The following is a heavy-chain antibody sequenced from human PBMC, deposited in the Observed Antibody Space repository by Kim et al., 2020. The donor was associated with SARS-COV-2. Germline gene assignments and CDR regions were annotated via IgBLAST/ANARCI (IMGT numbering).Heavy chain of an antibody. J-gene: IGHJ5*02. V-gene: IGHV1-24*01. CDR3: ATLDLTGGS. Sequence: ASVKVSCKASGFSLHGLPIHWVRQAPGGGLEWMGGFDSEEGKMVYAERFQGRVTMTVDMSSDTAFMDLINLTSEDTAVYYCATLDLTGGSWGQGTLVTVSS. D-gene: IGHD7-27*01. CDR2: FDSEEGKM. CDR1: GFSLHGLP.